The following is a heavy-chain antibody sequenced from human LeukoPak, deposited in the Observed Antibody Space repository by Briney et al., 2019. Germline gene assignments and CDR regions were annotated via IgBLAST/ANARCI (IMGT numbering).Heavy chain of an antibody. V-gene: IGHV1-2*02. CDR3: ARVTANHASWFDP. Sequence: ASVNVSCKASGYTLTDHYIHWVRQAPGQGREWMGWLNPKTGGTNYAQTFQGRVTMTRDTSISTAYMELSRLTSDDTAVYYCARVTANHASWFDPWGQGTLVTVSS. D-gene: IGHD2-2*01. J-gene: IGHJ5*02. CDR2: LNPKTGGT. CDR1: GYTLTDHY.